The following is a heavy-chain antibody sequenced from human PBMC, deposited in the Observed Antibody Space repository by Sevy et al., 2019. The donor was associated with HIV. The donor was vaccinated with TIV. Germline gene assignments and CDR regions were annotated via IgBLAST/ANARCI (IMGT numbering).Heavy chain of an antibody. Sequence: SETLSLTCTVSGGSISSSSYYWGWIRQPPGKGLEWIGSIYYSGSTYYNPSLKSRVTISVDTSKNQFSLKLSSVTAADTAVYYCMIHVSASTYYYDSSGYNYWGQGTLVTVSS. CDR1: GGSISSSSYY. CDR3: MIHVSASTYYYDSSGYNY. CDR2: IYYSGST. D-gene: IGHD3-22*01. J-gene: IGHJ4*02. V-gene: IGHV4-39*01.